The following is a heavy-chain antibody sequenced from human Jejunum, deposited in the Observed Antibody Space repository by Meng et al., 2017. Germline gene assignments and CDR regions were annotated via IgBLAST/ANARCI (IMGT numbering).Heavy chain of an antibody. CDR1: GGFASSGSYY. CDR3: ARDNWGSIDY. J-gene: IGHJ4*02. Sequence: LQASGPGLVRPSDTLSLTCTGSGGFASSGSYYWTWVRQSPGKGLEWIGYNFDNGRTNYNPSLKSRVTMSVDTSRNQFSLKLSSVTAADTAVYYCARDNWGSIDYWGQGVLVTVSS. CDR2: NFDNGRT. V-gene: IGHV4-61*01. D-gene: IGHD7-27*01.